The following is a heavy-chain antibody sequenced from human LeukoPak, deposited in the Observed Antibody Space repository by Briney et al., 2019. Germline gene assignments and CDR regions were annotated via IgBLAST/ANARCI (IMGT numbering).Heavy chain of an antibody. V-gene: IGHV1-8*01. CDR1: GYTFTSYD. CDR2: MNPNSGNT. Sequence: ASVKVSCTASGYTFTSYDINWVRQATGQGPEWMGWMNPNSGNTGYAQKFQGRVTMTRNTSISTAYMELSSLRSEDTAVYYCARWDNSDFDYWGQGTLVTVSS. J-gene: IGHJ4*02. CDR3: ARWDNSDFDY. D-gene: IGHD4-23*01.